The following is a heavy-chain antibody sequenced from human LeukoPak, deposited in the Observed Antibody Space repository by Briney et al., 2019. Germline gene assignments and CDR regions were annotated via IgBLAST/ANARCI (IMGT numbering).Heavy chain of an antibody. Sequence: SEALSLTCTVSGGSISSYYWSWIRQPPGKGLEWIGDIYYSGSTNYNPSLKSRVTISVDTSKNQFSLRLSSVTAADTAVYYSARLASGSYGPLTPFDYWGQGTLVTVSS. CDR3: ARLASGSYGPLTPFDY. V-gene: IGHV4-59*08. CDR2: IYYSGST. J-gene: IGHJ4*02. CDR1: GGSISSYY. D-gene: IGHD1-26*01.